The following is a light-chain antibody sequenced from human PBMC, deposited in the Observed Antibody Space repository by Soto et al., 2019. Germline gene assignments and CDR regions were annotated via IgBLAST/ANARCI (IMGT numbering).Light chain of an antibody. CDR1: QGISSY. V-gene: IGKV1-8*01. CDR2: AAS. CDR3: QQYYSYPWT. J-gene: IGKJ1*01. Sequence: AIRMTQSPSSFSASPGDRVTITCRASQGISSYLAWYQQKPGKAPKLLIYAASTLQSGVPSRFSGSGSGTDFTLTISCLQSEDFATYYCQQYYSYPWTFGQGTKVAIK.